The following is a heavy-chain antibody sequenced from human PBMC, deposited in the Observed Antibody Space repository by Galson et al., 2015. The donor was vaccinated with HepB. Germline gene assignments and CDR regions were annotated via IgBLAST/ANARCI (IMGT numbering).Heavy chain of an antibody. J-gene: IGHJ2*01. V-gene: IGHV4-59*08. CDR1: GGSISSYY. D-gene: IGHD4-17*01. CDR2: IYYSGST. Sequence: LSLTCSVSGGSISSYYWNWIRQPPGKGLEWIGYIYYSGSTNYNPSLKSRVTISVDTSKNQFSLNLRSVTAADTAVYYCARPHYGDYESGWYFDLWGRGTLVTVSS. CDR3: ARPHYGDYESGWYFDL.